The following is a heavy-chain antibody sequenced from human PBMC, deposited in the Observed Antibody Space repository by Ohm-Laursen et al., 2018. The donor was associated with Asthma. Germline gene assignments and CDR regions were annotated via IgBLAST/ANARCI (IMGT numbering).Heavy chain of an antibody. CDR3: ASNYYDSSGKGYYYYGMDV. CDR1: GFTFSSYS. D-gene: IGHD3-22*01. J-gene: IGHJ6*02. V-gene: IGHV3-48*01. CDR2: ISSSSSTI. Sequence: SLRLSCAASGFTFSSYSMNWVRQAPGKGLEWVSYISSSSSTIYYADSVKGRFTISRDNSKNTLYLQMNSLRAEDTAVYYCASNYYDSSGKGYYYYGMDVWGQGTTVTVSS.